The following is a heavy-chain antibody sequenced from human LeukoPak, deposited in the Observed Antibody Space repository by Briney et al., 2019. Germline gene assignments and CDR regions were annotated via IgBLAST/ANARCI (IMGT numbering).Heavy chain of an antibody. V-gene: IGHV3-23*01. D-gene: IGHD3-22*01. CDR1: GFTFSSYA. CDR3: AKELVGYYDSSGCFDY. Sequence: PGGSLRLSCAAFGFTFSSYAMSWVRQAPGKGLEWVSAISGSGGSTYYADSVKGRFTISRDNSKNTLYLQMNSLRAEDTAVYYCAKELVGYYDSSGCFDYWGQGTLVTVSS. J-gene: IGHJ4*02. CDR2: ISGSGGST.